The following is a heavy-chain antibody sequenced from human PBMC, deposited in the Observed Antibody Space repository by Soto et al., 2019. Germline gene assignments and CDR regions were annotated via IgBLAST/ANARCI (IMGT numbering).Heavy chain of an antibody. D-gene: IGHD2-15*01. CDR1: VFTFISYS. V-gene: IGHV3-21*01. Sequence: PGWSLRLSCASSVFTFISYSMNWVRQAPGKGLEWVSSISSSSSYIYYADSVKGRFTISRDNAKNSLYLQMNSLRAEDTAVYYCARAVAPVDYWGQGTLVTVSS. J-gene: IGHJ4*02. CDR2: ISSSSSYI. CDR3: ARAVAPVDY.